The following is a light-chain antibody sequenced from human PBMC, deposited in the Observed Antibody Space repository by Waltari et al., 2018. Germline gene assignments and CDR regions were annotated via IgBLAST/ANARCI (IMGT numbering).Light chain of an antibody. CDR1: SSYVGGYNY. V-gene: IGLV2-14*03. J-gene: IGLJ2*01. CDR2: DVS. CDR3: SSYISSSTLEL. Sequence: QSALTQPASVSGSPGPSITISCTGTSSYVGGYNYVPWYQQHPGKAPKLMIYDVSNRPSGVSNRFSGSKSGNTASLTISGLQAEDEADYYCSSYISSSTLELFGGGTSLTVL.